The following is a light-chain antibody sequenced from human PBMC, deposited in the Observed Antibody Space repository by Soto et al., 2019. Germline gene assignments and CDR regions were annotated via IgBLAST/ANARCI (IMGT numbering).Light chain of an antibody. J-gene: IGLJ1*01. CDR2: DVS. Sequence: QSVLTHPRSVSGSPGQSVTISCTGTSSDIGNDNYVSWYQQYPGKAPKLIIYDVSKRPSGIPDRFFGSKFGNTASLTISGLQAEDEADYYCCSYAGSFIFVFGTGTKVTVL. CDR3: CSYAGSFIFV. CDR1: SSDIGNDNY. V-gene: IGLV2-11*01.